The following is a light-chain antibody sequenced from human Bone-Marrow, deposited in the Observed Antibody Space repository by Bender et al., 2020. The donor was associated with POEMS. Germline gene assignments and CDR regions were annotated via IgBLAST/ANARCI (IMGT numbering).Light chain of an antibody. CDR1: SSKFGSYP. CDR2: NNS. V-gene: IGLV1-44*01. J-gene: IGLJ3*02. CDR3: ATWDDSLNCWL. Sequence: QSVLTQPPSASGTPGQRVTISCSGSSSKFGSYPVNWYQQLPGAAPKLVIFNNSQRPSGVPDRFSGSNSGTSASLAISGLLSDDEADFYCATWDDSLNCWLFGGGTKLTVL.